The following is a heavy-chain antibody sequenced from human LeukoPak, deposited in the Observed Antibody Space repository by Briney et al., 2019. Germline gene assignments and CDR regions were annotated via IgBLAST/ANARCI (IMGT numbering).Heavy chain of an antibody. CDR1: GGSISSGSYY. V-gene: IGHV4-61*02. CDR3: ARGTTATRGWFDP. CDR2: IYTSGST. J-gene: IGHJ5*02. D-gene: IGHD1-1*01. Sequence: SETLSLTCTASGGSISSGSYYWSWIRQPAGKGLEWIGRIYTSGSTNYNPSLKSRVTISVDTSKNQFSLKLSSVTAADTAVYYCARGTTATRGWFDPWGQGTLVTVSS.